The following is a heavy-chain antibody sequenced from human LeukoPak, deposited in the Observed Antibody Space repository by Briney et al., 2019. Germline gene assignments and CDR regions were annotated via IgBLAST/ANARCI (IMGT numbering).Heavy chain of an antibody. D-gene: IGHD3-22*01. Sequence: PGRSLRLSCAASGFTFSNYGIHWVRQAPGKGLEWVAVISHDGSNKYYVDSVKGRFTISRDNSKNTLYLQMNSLRAEDTAVYYCARDTMIVVVLTTFDYWGQGTLVTVSS. CDR3: ARDTMIVVVLTTFDY. J-gene: IGHJ4*02. V-gene: IGHV3-33*05. CDR2: ISHDGSNK. CDR1: GFTFSNYG.